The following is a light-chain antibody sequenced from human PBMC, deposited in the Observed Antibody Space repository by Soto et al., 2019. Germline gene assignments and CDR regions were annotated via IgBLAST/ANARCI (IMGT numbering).Light chain of an antibody. Sequence: DIQMTQSPSSLSASVGDRVTITCQASHDISNYLNWYQQRPGKAPKLLIYDASNLERGVPSRFSGSGTGTEYTFTISSLQAEDNGTYYCQQYENLPLTFGGGTKVDIK. V-gene: IGKV1-33*01. CDR3: QQYENLPLT. J-gene: IGKJ4*01. CDR2: DAS. CDR1: HDISNY.